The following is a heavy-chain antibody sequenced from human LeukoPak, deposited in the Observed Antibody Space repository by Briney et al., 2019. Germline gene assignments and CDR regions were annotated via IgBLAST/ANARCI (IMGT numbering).Heavy chain of an antibody. Sequence: GASVKVSCKASGYTFTGYYMHWVRQAPGQGLEWMGWINPNSGGTNYAQKFQGRVTMTRDTSISTAYMELSRLRSDETAVYYCARDYVTMVRGVIAGAYYMDVWGKGTTVTISS. J-gene: IGHJ6*03. V-gene: IGHV1-2*02. CDR1: GYTFTGYY. CDR2: INPNSGGT. D-gene: IGHD3-10*01. CDR3: ARDYVTMVRGVIAGAYYMDV.